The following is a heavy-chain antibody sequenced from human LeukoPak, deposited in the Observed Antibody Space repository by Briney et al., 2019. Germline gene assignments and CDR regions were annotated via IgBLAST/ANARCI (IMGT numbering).Heavy chain of an antibody. Sequence: ASETLSLTCAVSGGSISSSNWWSWVRQPPGKGLEWIGEIYHSGSTNYNPSLKSRATMSVDTSKNQFSLKLSSVTAADTAVYYCARWPGSPANWFDPWGQGTLVTVSS. CDR1: GGSISSSNW. V-gene: IGHV4-4*02. D-gene: IGHD6-25*01. CDR2: IYHSGST. J-gene: IGHJ5*02. CDR3: ARWPGSPANWFDP.